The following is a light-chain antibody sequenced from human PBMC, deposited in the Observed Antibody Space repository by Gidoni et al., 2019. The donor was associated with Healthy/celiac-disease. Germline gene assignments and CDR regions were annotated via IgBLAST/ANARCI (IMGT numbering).Light chain of an antibody. J-gene: IGKJ4*01. CDR3: QQRSNWPPLT. Sequence: EIVFTQSPATLSLSPGERATLSCRASQSVSSYLAWYQQKPGQAPRLLIYDASNRATGIPARFSGSGSGTDFTLTISSLEPEDFAVYYCQQRSNWPPLTFGGXTKVENK. CDR2: DAS. CDR1: QSVSSY. V-gene: IGKV3-11*01.